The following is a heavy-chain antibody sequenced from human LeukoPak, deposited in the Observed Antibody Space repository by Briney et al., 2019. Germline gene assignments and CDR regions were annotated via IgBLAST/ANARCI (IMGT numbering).Heavy chain of an antibody. J-gene: IGHJ5*02. CDR2: IYTIGTT. V-gene: IGHV4-4*07. Sequence: PSETLSLTCTVSGGSISSYYWSWIRQPAGKGLDWIGRIYTIGTTNYNPSLKSRVTMSVDTSKNQFSLKLSSVTAADTAVYYCARDGPGYCSGGSCYLTGSWFDPWGQGTLVTVSS. CDR1: GGSISSYY. CDR3: ARDGPGYCSGGSCYLTGSWFDP. D-gene: IGHD2-15*01.